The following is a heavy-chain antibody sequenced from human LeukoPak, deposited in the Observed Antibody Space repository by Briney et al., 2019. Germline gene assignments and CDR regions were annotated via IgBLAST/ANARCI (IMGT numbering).Heavy chain of an antibody. Sequence: SETLSLTRAVYGGSFSGYYWSWIRQPPGKGLEWIGEINHSGSTNYNPSLKSRVTISVDTSKNQFSLKLSSATAADTAVYYCARGRVSSGWWNNWFDPWGQGTLVTVSS. CDR2: INHSGST. J-gene: IGHJ5*02. D-gene: IGHD6-19*01. CDR1: GGSFSGYY. V-gene: IGHV4-34*01. CDR3: ARGRVSSGWWNNWFDP.